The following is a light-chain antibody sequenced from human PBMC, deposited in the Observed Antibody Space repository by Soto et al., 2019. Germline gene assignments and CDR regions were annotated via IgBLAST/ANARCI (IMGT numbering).Light chain of an antibody. CDR3: SSYTSSNTYV. CDR2: EVS. CDR1: SSDVGGYNY. J-gene: IGLJ1*01. V-gene: IGLV2-14*01. Sequence: QSVLTQPASVSGSPGQSITISCAGTSSDVGGYNYVSWYQQHPGKAPKLIIFEVSNRPLGVSNRFSASKSVNTASLTISGLQTEDEADYFCSSYTSSNTYVFGTGTKVTVL.